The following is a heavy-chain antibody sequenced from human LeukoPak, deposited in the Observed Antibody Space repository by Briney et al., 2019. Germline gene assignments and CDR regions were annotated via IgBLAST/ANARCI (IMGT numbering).Heavy chain of an antibody. Sequence: RASVKVSCKASGYTFTSYGISWVRQAPGQGLEWMGWISAYNGNTNYAQKLQGRVTMTTDTSTSTAYMELRSLRSDDTAVYYCASSAGYDILTAYLLDYWGQGTLVTVSS. CDR3: ASSAGYDILTAYLLDY. D-gene: IGHD3-9*01. J-gene: IGHJ4*02. CDR2: ISAYNGNT. CDR1: GYTFTSYG. V-gene: IGHV1-18*01.